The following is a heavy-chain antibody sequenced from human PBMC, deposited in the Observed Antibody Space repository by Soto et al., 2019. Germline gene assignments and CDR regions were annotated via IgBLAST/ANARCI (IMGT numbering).Heavy chain of an antibody. CDR1: GGSISSSY. Sequence: SETLTLTCTVAGGSISSSYWSWIRQPAGKGLEWIGRIDTLGSPNYNPSLKSRVTMSVDTSKNQFSLKLNSVTAADTAVYYCARDRTYSSSSGLGYWGQGALVTVSS. CDR3: ARDRTYSSSSGLGY. CDR2: IDTLGSP. J-gene: IGHJ4*02. V-gene: IGHV4-4*07. D-gene: IGHD6-6*01.